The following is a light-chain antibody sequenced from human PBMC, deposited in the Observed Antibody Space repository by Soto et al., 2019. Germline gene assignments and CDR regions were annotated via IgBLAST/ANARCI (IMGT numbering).Light chain of an antibody. CDR3: GSYTSTDSLI. Sequence: QPASVSGSPGQSMTISCTGSSNDVGGYNFVSWYQQHPGKAPKLLIYEVTNRPSGISDRFSGSRSGNTASLTISGLHPEDEADYYCGSYTSTDSLIFGGGTKLTVL. J-gene: IGLJ2*01. V-gene: IGLV2-14*01. CDR1: SNDVGGYNF. CDR2: EVT.